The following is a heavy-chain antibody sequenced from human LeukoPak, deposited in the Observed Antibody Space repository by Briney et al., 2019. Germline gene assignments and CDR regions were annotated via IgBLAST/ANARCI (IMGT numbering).Heavy chain of an antibody. CDR3: VRQRGSSGTINHFDP. CDR1: GYSFTTYW. CDR2: IYPDDSDS. V-gene: IGHV5-51*01. D-gene: IGHD3-10*01. J-gene: IGHJ5*02. Sequence: GESLKISFETSGYSFTTYWIGWVRQMPGTGLEWVGAIYPDDSDSRYSPSFQVQVVIPADRSIRTAYLQWNSLKTSDTAMYYCVRQRGSSGTINHFDPWGQGTLVTVSS.